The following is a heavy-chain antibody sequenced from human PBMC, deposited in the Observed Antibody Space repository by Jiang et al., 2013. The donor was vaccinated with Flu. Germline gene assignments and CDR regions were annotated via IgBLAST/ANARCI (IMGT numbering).Heavy chain of an antibody. Sequence: SWVRTGPSDKVLSGWAGSAPPRDIIKYAERLQGRITMTTDTSTSTAYMELRTLTSDDSAVYYCGREYQYSYGYGEVDYWGQGTLVTVAS. J-gene: IGHJ4*02. CDR2: SAPPRDII. CDR3: GREYQYSYGYGEVDY. V-gene: IGHV1-18*01. D-gene: IGHD5-18*01.